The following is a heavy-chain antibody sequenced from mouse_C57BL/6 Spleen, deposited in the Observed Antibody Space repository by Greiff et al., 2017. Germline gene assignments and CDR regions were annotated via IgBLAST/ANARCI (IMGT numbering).Heavy chain of an antibody. CDR1: GYAFSSSW. V-gene: IGHV1-82*01. CDR3: ARNLYGYDWCAY. D-gene: IGHD2-2*01. Sequence: QVQLQQSGPELVTPGASVKISCKASGYAFSSSWMNWVKQRPGKGLEWIGRIYPGDGDTNYNGKFKGKATLTADKSSSTAYMQLSSLTSEDSAVYFCARNLYGYDWCAYWGQGTLVTVSA. CDR2: IYPGDGDT. J-gene: IGHJ3*01.